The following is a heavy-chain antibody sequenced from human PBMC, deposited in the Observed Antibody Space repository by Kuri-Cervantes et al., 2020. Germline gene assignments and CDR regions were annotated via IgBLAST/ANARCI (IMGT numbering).Heavy chain of an antibody. CDR2: LLISGST. CDR3: ARWYNWNFDY. J-gene: IGHJ4*02. V-gene: IGHV4-4*07. D-gene: IGHD1-20*01. Sequence: SETLSLTCTVSGGSIGSYYWSWIRQPAGKGLEWIGLLLISGSTNYNPSLRSRVTISVDKSKNQFSLMLSSVTAADTAVYYCARWYNWNFDYWGQGTLVTVSS. CDR1: GGSIGSYY.